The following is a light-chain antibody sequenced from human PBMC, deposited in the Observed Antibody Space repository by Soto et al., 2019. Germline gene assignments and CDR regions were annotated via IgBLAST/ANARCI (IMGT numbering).Light chain of an antibody. J-gene: IGKJ4*01. CDR1: QSVSSN. Sequence: EIVMTQSPATLSVSPGERATLSCRASQSVSSNLAWYQQKPGQTPKLLIYVASTNATGIPARLSGSGSGTEFTLTISSLQSEDFAVYYCQQYNVWPLTFGGGTKVEFK. V-gene: IGKV3-15*01. CDR3: QQYNVWPLT. CDR2: VAS.